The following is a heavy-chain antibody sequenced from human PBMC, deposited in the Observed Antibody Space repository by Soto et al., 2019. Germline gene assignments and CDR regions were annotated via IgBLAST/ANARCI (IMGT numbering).Heavy chain of an antibody. J-gene: IGHJ3*02. D-gene: IGHD3-22*01. CDR2: ISGSGGST. CDR3: AKASITRIVGAPLDT. CDR1: GFTFSSYA. Sequence: GGSLRLSCAASGFTFSSYALSWVRQAPGKGLEWVSAISGSGGSTYYADSVKGRFTISRDNSKNTLYLQMNSLRAEDTAVYYSAKASITRIVGAPLDTWGQGTMVTVSS. V-gene: IGHV3-23*01.